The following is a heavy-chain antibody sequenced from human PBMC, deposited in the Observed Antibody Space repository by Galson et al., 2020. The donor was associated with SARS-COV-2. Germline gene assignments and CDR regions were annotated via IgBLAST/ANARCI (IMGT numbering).Heavy chain of an antibody. J-gene: IGHJ4*02. CDR3: ARDVHLDYFDY. D-gene: IGHD1-1*01. V-gene: IGHV1-46*01. CDR1: GYTFSNHF. Sequence: ASVMVSCKTSGYTFSNHFMHWVRQAPGQGLEWMGIISPSGSNTSYAQKFQGRVTMTTDTSTGTVFMELRGLRSDDSAKYYCARDVHLDYFDYWGQGTLVTVSS. CDR2: ISPSGSNT.